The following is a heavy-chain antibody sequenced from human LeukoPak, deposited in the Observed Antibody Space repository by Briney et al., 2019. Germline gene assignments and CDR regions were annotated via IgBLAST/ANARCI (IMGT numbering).Heavy chain of an antibody. V-gene: IGHV4-34*01. CDR3: ARYTLAGCSSTSCYRTTPRGGYYFDY. CDR1: GGSFSGYY. J-gene: IGHJ4*02. CDR2: INHSGST. D-gene: IGHD2-2*01. Sequence: SETLSLTCAVYGGSFSGYYWSWIRQPPGKGLEWIGEINHSGSTNYNPSIKRRVTISVDTSKNQFSLKLSSVTAADTAVYYCARYTLAGCSSTSCYRTTPRGGYYFDYWGQGTLVTVSS.